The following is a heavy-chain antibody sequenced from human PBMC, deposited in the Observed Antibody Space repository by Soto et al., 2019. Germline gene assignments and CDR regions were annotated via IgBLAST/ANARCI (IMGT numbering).Heavy chain of an antibody. D-gene: IGHD1-26*01. CDR2: IYYSGST. CDR3: ARHGVGSYAWEEAFDI. Sequence: QVQLQESGPGLVKPSETLSLTCTVSGGSISSYYWSWIRQPPGKGLEWIGYIYYSGSTKYNPSLKSRVSVSVDTSTNQFSLKLSSVTAADTAVYYWARHGVGSYAWEEAFDIWGQGTMVTVSS. CDR1: GGSISSYY. J-gene: IGHJ3*02. V-gene: IGHV4-59*08.